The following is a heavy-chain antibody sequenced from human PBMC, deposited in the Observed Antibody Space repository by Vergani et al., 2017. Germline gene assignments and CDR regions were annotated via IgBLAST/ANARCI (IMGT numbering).Heavy chain of an antibody. CDR1: GGTFSSYA. CDR2: IIPIFGTA. Sequence: QVQLVQSGAEVKKPGSSVKVSCKASGGTFSSYANSWVRQAPGQGLEWMGGIIPIFGTANYAQKFQGRVTITADESTSTAYMELSSLRSEDTAVYYCASGGDIVVVPAAKNWFDPWGQGTLVTVSS. CDR3: ASGGDIVVVPAAKNWFDP. J-gene: IGHJ5*02. D-gene: IGHD2-2*01. V-gene: IGHV1-69*01.